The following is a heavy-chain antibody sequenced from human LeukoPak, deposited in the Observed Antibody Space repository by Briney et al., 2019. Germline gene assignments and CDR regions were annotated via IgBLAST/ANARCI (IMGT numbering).Heavy chain of an antibody. Sequence: QPGGSLRLSCAASGFTFSSYEIDWVRQAPGKGLEWVSYISGSGNVVYSSDSVKGRFTISRDNAKNSVSLQINSLRVEDTAVYYCARDLYSNTWHAFDYWGQGTLVTVSS. CDR3: ARDLYSNTWHAFDY. D-gene: IGHD6-13*01. J-gene: IGHJ4*02. V-gene: IGHV3-48*03. CDR2: ISGSGNVV. CDR1: GFTFSSYE.